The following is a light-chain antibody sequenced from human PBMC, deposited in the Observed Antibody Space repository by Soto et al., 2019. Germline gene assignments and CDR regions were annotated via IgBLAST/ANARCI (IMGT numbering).Light chain of an antibody. J-gene: IGKJ4*01. Sequence: EMVLTQSQATLSLSPGERATLSCRASQGVSSYLVWYQQKPGQAPRVLISDASNRATGIPARFSGSGSGTDCTLTISSLEPEDCAVYYCQQRTNGPVTFGGGTKVEIK. CDR1: QGVSSY. V-gene: IGKV3-11*01. CDR2: DAS. CDR3: QQRTNGPVT.